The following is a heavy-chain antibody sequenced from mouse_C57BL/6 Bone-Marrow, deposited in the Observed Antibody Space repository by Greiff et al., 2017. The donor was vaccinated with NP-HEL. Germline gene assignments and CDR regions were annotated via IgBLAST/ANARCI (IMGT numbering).Heavy chain of an antibody. CDR1: GYTFTSYT. Sequence: QVQLKESGAELARPGASVKMSCKASGYTFTSYTMHWVKQRPGQGLEWIGYINPSSGYTKYNQKFKDKATLTADKSSSTAYMQLSSLTSEDSAVYYCDYGSSYDAMDYWGQGTSVTVSS. CDR3: DYGSSYDAMDY. V-gene: IGHV1-4*01. J-gene: IGHJ4*01. D-gene: IGHD1-1*01. CDR2: INPSSGYT.